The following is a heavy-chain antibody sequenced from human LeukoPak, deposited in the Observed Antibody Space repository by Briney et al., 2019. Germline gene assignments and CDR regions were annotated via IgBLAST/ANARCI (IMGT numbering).Heavy chain of an antibody. J-gene: IGHJ4*02. D-gene: IGHD3-3*01. Sequence: SETLSLTCTVSGGSISSYYWSWIRQPPGKGREWIGYIYYSGSTNYNPSLKSRVTISVDTSKNQFSLKLSSVTAADTAVYYCARGNYDFWSGYYIDYWGQGTLVTVSS. V-gene: IGHV4-59*01. CDR3: ARGNYDFWSGYYIDY. CDR1: GGSISSYY. CDR2: IYYSGST.